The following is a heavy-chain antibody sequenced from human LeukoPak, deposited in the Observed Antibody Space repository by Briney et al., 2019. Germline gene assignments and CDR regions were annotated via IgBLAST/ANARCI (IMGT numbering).Heavy chain of an antibody. Sequence: ASVKVSCKASGYTFTSYGISWVRQAPGQGLEWMGWISAYNGNTNYAQKLQGRVTMTTDTSTSTAYMELRSLRSDDTAVYYCVIFPGTTKGTAMVFDYWGQGTLVTVSS. D-gene: IGHD5-18*01. CDR3: VIFPGTTKGTAMVFDY. CDR2: ISAYNGNT. V-gene: IGHV1-18*01. CDR1: GYTFTSYG. J-gene: IGHJ4*02.